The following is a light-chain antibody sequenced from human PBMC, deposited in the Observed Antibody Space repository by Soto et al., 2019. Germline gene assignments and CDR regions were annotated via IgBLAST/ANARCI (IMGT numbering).Light chain of an antibody. Sequence: QSALTQPASESRSPGQSITISCTGTSSDIGGYNFVSWYQHHPGKAPKLLIHDVSNRPSGVSSRFSGSKSGNTASLTISGLQAEDEPDYYCNSYRTVSTYVFGTGTKLTIL. CDR3: NSYRTVSTYV. V-gene: IGLV2-14*03. J-gene: IGLJ1*01. CDR1: SSDIGGYNF. CDR2: DVS.